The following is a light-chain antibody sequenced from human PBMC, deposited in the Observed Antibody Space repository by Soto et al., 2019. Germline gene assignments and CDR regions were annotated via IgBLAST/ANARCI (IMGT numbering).Light chain of an antibody. J-gene: IGKJ1*01. CDR2: GTS. V-gene: IGKV3-20*01. CDR3: QQYGSSPRT. CDR1: QNVGSRY. Sequence: EIVLTQSPGTLSLSPGARATLSCRASQNVGSRYLAWYQQKPGQAPRLLIYGTSNRATGIPDRFSGSGSGRDFSLTISSLEPGDLAVYYCQQYGSSPRTFGQATKVEIK.